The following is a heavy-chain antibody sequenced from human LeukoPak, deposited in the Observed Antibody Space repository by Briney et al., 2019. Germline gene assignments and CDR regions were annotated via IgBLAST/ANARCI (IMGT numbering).Heavy chain of an antibody. CDR1: GFSVSSFG. D-gene: IGHD6-19*01. V-gene: IGHV3-23*01. CDR3: AQGYSSGWYPN. CDR2: ISVDGEIT. J-gene: IGHJ4*02. Sequence: PSGGSLRLSCAVTGFSVSSFGMSWVRQAPGKGLEWISAISVDGEITWYADSVKGRFIISRDSSKNTLYLRLSSLRAEDTAIYYCAQGYSSGWYPNWGQGSLVSVSS.